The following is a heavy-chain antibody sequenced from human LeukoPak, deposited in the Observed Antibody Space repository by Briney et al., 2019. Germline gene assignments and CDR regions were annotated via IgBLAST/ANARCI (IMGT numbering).Heavy chain of an antibody. CDR1: GFTFSSYG. CDR2: ISYDGSNK. V-gene: IGHV3-30*18. J-gene: IGHJ6*02. D-gene: IGHD6-19*01. Sequence: GGSLRLSCAASGFTFSSYGMHWVRQAPGKGLEWVAVISYDGSNKYYADSVKGRFTISRDNSKNTLYLQMNSLRAEDTAVYYCAKVPAVANVYYYGMDVWGQGTTVTVSS. CDR3: AKVPAVANVYYYGMDV.